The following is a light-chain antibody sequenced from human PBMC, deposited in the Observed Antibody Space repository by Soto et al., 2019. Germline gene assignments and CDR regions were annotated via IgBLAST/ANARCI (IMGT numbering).Light chain of an antibody. CDR1: QNIINY. V-gene: IGKV1-39*01. CDR2: ADS. J-gene: IGKJ1*01. CDR3: QQSYSSPWT. Sequence: DIQMIQSPSSLSASVGDRVTITCRASQNIINYLNWYQQKTGKAPKVLIFADSSLQSGVPSRFSGSGSGTDFTLTISSLHTEDFATYFCQQSYSSPWTFGQGTKGDIK.